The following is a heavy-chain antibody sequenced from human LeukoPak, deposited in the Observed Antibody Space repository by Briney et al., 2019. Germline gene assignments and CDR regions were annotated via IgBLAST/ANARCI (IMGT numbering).Heavy chain of an antibody. CDR3: AKATDYYGMDV. Sequence: GGSLRLSCAASGFTFSSYGMHWVRQAPGKGQEWVAVISYDGSNKYYADSVKGRFTISRDNSKNTLYLQMNSLRAEDTAVYYCAKATDYYGMDVWGQGTTVTASS. D-gene: IGHD1-14*01. J-gene: IGHJ6*02. CDR1: GFTFSSYG. CDR2: ISYDGSNK. V-gene: IGHV3-30*18.